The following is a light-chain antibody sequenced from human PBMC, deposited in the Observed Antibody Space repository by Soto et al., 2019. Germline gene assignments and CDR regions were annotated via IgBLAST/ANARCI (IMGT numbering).Light chain of an antibody. CDR3: QQANSFPWT. J-gene: IGKJ1*01. CDR2: AAS. Sequence: DIQMTQSPSSVSAPVGDRVTITCRASQGVGSWLAWYQQKPGKAPKLLIFAASSLQSGVPSRFSGSGSGTDFTLTIRSLQPEDGASYYCQQANSFPWTFGQGTKVEIK. CDR1: QGVGSW. V-gene: IGKV1-12*01.